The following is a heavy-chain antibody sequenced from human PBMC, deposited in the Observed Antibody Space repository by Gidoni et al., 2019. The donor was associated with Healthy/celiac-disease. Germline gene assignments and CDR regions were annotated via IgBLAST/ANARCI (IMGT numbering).Heavy chain of an antibody. CDR3: AREKATGWFGELFRYYFDY. CDR1: GGSISRGGYY. D-gene: IGHD3-10*01. Sequence: QVQLQESCPGLVTPSQTLSLTCTVSGGSISRGGYYWSWIRQHPGKGREWIGYIYYSGSTYYKPSLKSRVTIPVDTSKNQFSLKLSSVTAADTAVDYCAREKATGWFGELFRYYFDYWGQGTLVTVSS. J-gene: IGHJ4*02. CDR2: IYYSGST. V-gene: IGHV4-31*03.